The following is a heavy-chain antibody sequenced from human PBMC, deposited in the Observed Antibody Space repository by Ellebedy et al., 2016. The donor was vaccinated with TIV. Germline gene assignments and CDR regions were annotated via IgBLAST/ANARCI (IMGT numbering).Heavy chain of an antibody. Sequence: SETLSLXXTVSGGSINTNNYNWIRQPPGKGLEWIGYISSSGDTRFNSSLKSRVTLSVDTSKNQVSLRLTSVTAADTAVYYCARERGGDAFDLWGQGTMVVVSS. CDR1: GGSINTNN. V-gene: IGHV4-59*12. J-gene: IGHJ3*01. CDR2: ISSSGDT. CDR3: ARERGGDAFDL. D-gene: IGHD6-25*01.